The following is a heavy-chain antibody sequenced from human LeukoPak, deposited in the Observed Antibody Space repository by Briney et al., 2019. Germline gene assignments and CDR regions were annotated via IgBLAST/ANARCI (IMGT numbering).Heavy chain of an antibody. D-gene: IGHD3-10*01. CDR3: AREFGPDY. CDR1: GFTFSNYW. CDR2: IKQDSIQK. V-gene: IGHV3-7*01. J-gene: IGHJ4*02. Sequence: QTGGSLRLSCAASGFTFSNYWITWVRQARGKGRECVANIKQDSIQKWYVDSVKGRFTIFKDNAKNSLYLEMNNLRGEDTPVYYCAREFGPDYWGQGTLVAVSS.